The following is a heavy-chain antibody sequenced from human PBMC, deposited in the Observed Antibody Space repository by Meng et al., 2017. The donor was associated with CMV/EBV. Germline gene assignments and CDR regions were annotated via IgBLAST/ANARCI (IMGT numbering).Heavy chain of an antibody. CDR1: GFTFSSYE. D-gene: IGHD3-3*01. CDR2: ISSSGSTI. V-gene: IGHV3-48*03. CDR3: ARVGSYDFWSGYHYYFDY. J-gene: IGHJ4*02. Sequence: GSLRLSCAASGFTFSSYEMNWVRQAPGKGLEWVSYISSSGSTIYYADSVKGRFTISRDNAKNSLYLQMNSLRAEDTAVYYCARVGSYDFWSGYHYYFDYWGQGTLVTVSS.